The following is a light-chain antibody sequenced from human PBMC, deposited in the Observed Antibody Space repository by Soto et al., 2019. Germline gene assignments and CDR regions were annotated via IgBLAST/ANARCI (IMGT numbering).Light chain of an antibody. J-gene: IGKJ1*01. Sequence: DIQMTQSPSSLSASVGDRVTITCRAGQTVTDYLNWYQHKPGKAPKLLIYSASTLQSGVPSRFSGSGSGTDFTLTITSLQHEDFGTYYCHKTYSTPQTFGQGTRVEIK. CDR1: QTVTDY. V-gene: IGKV1-39*01. CDR2: SAS. CDR3: HKTYSTPQT.